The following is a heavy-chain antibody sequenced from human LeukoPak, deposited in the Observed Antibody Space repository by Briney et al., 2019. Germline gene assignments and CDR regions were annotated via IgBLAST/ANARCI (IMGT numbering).Heavy chain of an antibody. CDR2: IYNSGST. J-gene: IGHJ4*02. D-gene: IGHD5-18*01. CDR1: GYSISSGYY. CDR3: ARDRLWIEPLDY. Sequence: SETLSLTCTVSGYSISSGYYWGWIRQSPGKGLEWIGSIYNSGSTYHNPSPKSRITISVDTSKNQFSLRLRSVTAADTATYYCARDRLWIEPLDYWGQGTLVIVSS. V-gene: IGHV4-38-2*02.